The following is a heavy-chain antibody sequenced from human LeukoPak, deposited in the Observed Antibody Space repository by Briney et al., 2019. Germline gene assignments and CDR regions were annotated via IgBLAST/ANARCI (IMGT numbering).Heavy chain of an antibody. V-gene: IGHV1-18*01. D-gene: IGHD5-18*01. CDR1: GHTLTSYG. J-gene: IGHJ4*02. Sequence: GASVKVSCKASGHTLTSYGISWVRQAPGQGREWMGWISAYNGNTNYAQKLQGRLTMTTDTSTSTAYMELRSLRCDDTAVYYCARVAAWIQLWLPTDDGGQGTLVTVSS. CDR3: ARVAAWIQLWLPTDD. CDR2: ISAYNGNT.